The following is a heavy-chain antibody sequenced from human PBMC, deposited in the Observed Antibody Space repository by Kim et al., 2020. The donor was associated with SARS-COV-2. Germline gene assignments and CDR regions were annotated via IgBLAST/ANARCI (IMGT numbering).Heavy chain of an antibody. Sequence: SNKYYADSVKGRFTISRDNPKNTLYLQMHSLRAEYTAVYYCARDSGSGMDVWGQGTTVTVSS. D-gene: IGHD3-10*01. CDR2: SNK. CDR3: ARDSGSGMDV. J-gene: IGHJ6*02. V-gene: IGHV3-30-3*01.